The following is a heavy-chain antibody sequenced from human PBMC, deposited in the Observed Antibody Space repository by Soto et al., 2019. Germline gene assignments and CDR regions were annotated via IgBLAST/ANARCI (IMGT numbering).Heavy chain of an antibody. CDR3: ARDYYGMDV. CDR2: TYQSGSA. Sequence: ALCLTCTVSSGSISRGGSSWTWIRQSPGKGLEWIGYTYQSGSAYYNPSLKSRVTISVDRAKNQFSLNLTSVTAADTAVYYCARDYYGMDVWGQGTTVTVSS. V-gene: IGHV4-30-2*06. J-gene: IGHJ6*02. CDR1: SGSISRGGSS.